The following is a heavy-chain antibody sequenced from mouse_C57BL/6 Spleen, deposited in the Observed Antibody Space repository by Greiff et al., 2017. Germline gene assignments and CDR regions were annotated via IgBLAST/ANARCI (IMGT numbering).Heavy chain of an antibody. D-gene: IGHD1-1*01. Sequence: QVQLQQPGAELVKPGASVKLSCKASGYTFTGYWMHWVKQRPGQGLEWIGMIHPNSGSTNYNEKFKSKATLTVDKSSSTAYMQLSSLTSEDSAVYYCARSGGSRYVSYWGQGTLVTVSA. V-gene: IGHV1-64*01. J-gene: IGHJ3*01. CDR2: IHPNSGST. CDR1: GYTFTGYW. CDR3: ARSGGSRYVSY.